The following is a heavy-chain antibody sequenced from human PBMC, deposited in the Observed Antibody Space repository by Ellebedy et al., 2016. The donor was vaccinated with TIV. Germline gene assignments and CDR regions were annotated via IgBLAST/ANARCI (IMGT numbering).Heavy chain of an antibody. J-gene: IGHJ5*02. CDR1: GGSISSYY. CDR2: IYYSGST. Sequence: SETLSLXXTVSGGSISSYYWSWIRQPPGKGLEWIGYIYYSGSTNYNPSLKSRVTISVDTSKNQFSLKLNSVTAADTAVYYCARSLPDYDILTGLNWFDPWGQGTLVTVSS. CDR3: ARSLPDYDILTGLNWFDP. V-gene: IGHV4-59*01. D-gene: IGHD3-9*01.